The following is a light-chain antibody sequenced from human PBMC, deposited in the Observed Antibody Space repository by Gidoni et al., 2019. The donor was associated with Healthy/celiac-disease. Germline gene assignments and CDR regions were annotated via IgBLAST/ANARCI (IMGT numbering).Light chain of an antibody. Sequence: EIVMTQSPPTLSVSPGERATLSCRASQSVSSNLAWYQQKPGQAPRLLIYGASTRATGIPARFSGSGSGTEFTLTISSLQSEDFAVYYCQQYNNWPPLFTFGPXTKVDIK. CDR3: QQYNNWPPLFT. J-gene: IGKJ3*01. CDR2: GAS. CDR1: QSVSSN. V-gene: IGKV3-15*01.